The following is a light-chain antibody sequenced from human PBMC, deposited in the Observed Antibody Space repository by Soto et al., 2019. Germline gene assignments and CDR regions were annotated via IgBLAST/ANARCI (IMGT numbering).Light chain of an antibody. V-gene: IGKV3-20*01. CDR1: QSVNSNY. CDR2: GAS. J-gene: IGKJ2*01. CDR3: QQYGTSPHT. Sequence: EIVLTQSPGTLSLSPGERATPSCRASQSVNSNYLAWYQQKPGQVPRPLIYGASIRAAGVPARLSGSGSGTDFTLTNSRLEPEDYAVYYCQQYGTSPHTFGQGTKLEIK.